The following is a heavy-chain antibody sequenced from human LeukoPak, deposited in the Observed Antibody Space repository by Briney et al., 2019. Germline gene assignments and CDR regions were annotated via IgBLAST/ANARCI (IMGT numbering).Heavy chain of an antibody. CDR2: INPNSGGT. D-gene: IGHD3-22*01. V-gene: IGHV1-2*04. Sequence: ASVKVSCKASGGTFSSYAISWVRQAPGQGLEWMGWINPNSGGTNYAQKFQGWVTMTRDTSISTAYMELSRLRSDDTAVYYCAGGPLGYDSSGYSYWGQGTLVTVSS. CDR3: AGGPLGYDSSGYSY. CDR1: GGTFSSYA. J-gene: IGHJ4*02.